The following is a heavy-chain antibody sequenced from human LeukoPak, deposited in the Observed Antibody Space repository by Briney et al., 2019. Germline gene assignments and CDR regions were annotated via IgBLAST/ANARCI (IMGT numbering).Heavy chain of an antibody. D-gene: IGHD5-18*01. Sequence: PGGSLRLSCAASGFIFTSYAMNWVRQAPGKGLEWVSAISGSGASTYYTDSVKGRFTISRDKSKNTLYLQMNSLRAEDTAVYYCARDRDTAMGLWGQGTLVTVSS. CDR3: ARDRDTAMGL. CDR2: ISGSGAST. J-gene: IGHJ4*02. V-gene: IGHV3-23*01. CDR1: GFIFTSYA.